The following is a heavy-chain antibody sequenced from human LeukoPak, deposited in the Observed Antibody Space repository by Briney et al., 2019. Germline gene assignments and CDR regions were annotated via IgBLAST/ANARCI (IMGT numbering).Heavy chain of an antibody. J-gene: IGHJ4*02. CDR3: AREAYGSGNYPFDL. V-gene: IGHV3-21*01. Sequence: GGSLRLSCAASGFTFSSYSMNWVRQAPGKGLEWASSITSNSANMYYGDSVKGRFTISRDNAKNSLYLQMNSLRAEDTAVYYCAREAYGSGNYPFDLWGQGTLVTVSS. CDR2: ITSNSANM. CDR1: GFTFSSYS. D-gene: IGHD3-10*01.